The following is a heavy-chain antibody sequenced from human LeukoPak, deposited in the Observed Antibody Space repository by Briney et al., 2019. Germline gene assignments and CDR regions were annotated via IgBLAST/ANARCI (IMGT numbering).Heavy chain of an antibody. Sequence: GGPLRLSCVASECTFRDYYMSWIRQGPGKGLEWVSYISSSGTTIYYADSVKGRFTISRDNAKNSLYLQMNSLRAEDTAVYYCARPRTGTRYAAFDIWGQGTMVTLSS. CDR1: ECTFRDYY. CDR3: ARPRTGTRYAAFDI. V-gene: IGHV3-11*04. J-gene: IGHJ3*02. CDR2: ISSSGTTI. D-gene: IGHD1-7*01.